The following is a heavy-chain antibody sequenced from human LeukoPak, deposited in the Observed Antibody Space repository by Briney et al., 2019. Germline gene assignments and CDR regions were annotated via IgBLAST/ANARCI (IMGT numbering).Heavy chain of an antibody. CDR1: GGSISSGGYS. CDR3: AGVVVTAIFDY. D-gene: IGHD2-21*02. Sequence: PSETLSLTCAVSGGSISSGGYSWSWIRQPPGKGLEWIGYIYHSGSTYYNPSLKSRVTISVDTSKNQFSLKLSSVTAADTAVYYCAGVVVTAIFDYWGQGTLVTVSS. CDR2: IYHSGST. J-gene: IGHJ4*02. V-gene: IGHV4-30-2*01.